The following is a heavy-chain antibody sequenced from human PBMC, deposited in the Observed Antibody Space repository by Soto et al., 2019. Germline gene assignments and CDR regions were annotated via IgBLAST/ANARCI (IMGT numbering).Heavy chain of an antibody. V-gene: IGHV1-69*06. D-gene: IGHD5-12*01. J-gene: IGHJ4*01. CDR2: VLPISGST. CDR3: ATIRVRGGPLRFED. Sequence: QVQLVQSGAEVRKPGSSVKVSCKTSGGLISKYSFNWVRQAPGQGLEWMGGVLPISGSTDYAQKFQGRLTITADRSTSTVSMELSRLRSDDTPNYYCATIRVRGGPLRFEDGGQGMLISISS. CDR1: GGLISKYS.